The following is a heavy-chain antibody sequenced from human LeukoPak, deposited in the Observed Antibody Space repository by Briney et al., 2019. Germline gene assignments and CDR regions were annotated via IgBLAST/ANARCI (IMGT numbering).Heavy chain of an antibody. CDR1: GFTLSNYG. D-gene: IGHD3-22*01. Sequence: GGSLRLSCAASGFTLSNYGMHWVRQAPGKGREWVAVIWYDGSNKYYADSVKGRFTISRDNSKNTLYLQMNSLRAEDTAVYYCARVYDSSGYYNTHAFDIWGQGTMVTVSS. CDR2: IWYDGSNK. CDR3: ARVYDSSGYYNTHAFDI. V-gene: IGHV3-33*01. J-gene: IGHJ3*02.